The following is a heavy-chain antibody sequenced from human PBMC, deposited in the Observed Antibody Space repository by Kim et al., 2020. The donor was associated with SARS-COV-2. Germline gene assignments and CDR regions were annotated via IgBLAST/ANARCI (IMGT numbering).Heavy chain of an antibody. CDR1: GYTFTSYG. CDR2: ISAYNGNT. D-gene: IGHD3-10*01. J-gene: IGHJ4*02. Sequence: ASVKVSCKASGYTFTSYGISWVRQAPGQGLEWMGWISAYNGNTNYAQKLQGRVTMTTDTSTSTAYMELRSLRSDDTAVYYCARNYYGSGSYYTGLFDYWGQGTLVTVSS. V-gene: IGHV1-18*01. CDR3: ARNYYGSGSYYTGLFDY.